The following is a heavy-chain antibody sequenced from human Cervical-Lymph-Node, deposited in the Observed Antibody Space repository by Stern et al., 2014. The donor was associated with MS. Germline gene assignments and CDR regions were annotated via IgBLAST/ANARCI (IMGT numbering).Heavy chain of an antibody. J-gene: IGHJ4*02. CDR1: GFTFDDYA. D-gene: IGHD3-22*01. CDR2: ISWNSGSI. V-gene: IGHV3-9*01. Sequence: EVQLVESGGGLVQPGRSLRLSCAASGFTFDDYAMHWVRQAPGKGLEWVSGISWNSGSIGYADSVKGRFTISRDNSKNTLYLQMNSLRAEDTAVYYCAKGYSMDYYDSSGYGTIDYWGQGTLVTVSS. CDR3: AKGYSMDYYDSSGYGTIDY.